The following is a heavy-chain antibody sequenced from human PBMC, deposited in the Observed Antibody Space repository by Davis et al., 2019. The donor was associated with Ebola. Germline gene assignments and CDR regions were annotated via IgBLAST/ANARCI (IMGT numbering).Heavy chain of an antibody. J-gene: IGHJ6*02. Sequence: SVKVSCKASGYTFTSYGISWVRQAPGQGLEWMGGIIPIFGTANYAQKFQGRVTITADESTSTAYMELSSLRSEDTAVYYCARGCGYDCDYYYGMDVWGQGTTVTVSS. V-gene: IGHV1-69*13. CDR1: GYTFTSYG. D-gene: IGHD5-12*01. CDR2: IIPIFGTA. CDR3: ARGCGYDCDYYYGMDV.